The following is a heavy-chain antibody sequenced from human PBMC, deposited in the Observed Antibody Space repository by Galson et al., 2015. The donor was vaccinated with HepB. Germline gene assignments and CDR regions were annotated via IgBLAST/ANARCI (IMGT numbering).Heavy chain of an antibody. J-gene: IGHJ4*02. CDR3: ARESYSSGWYSNLGSGDF. Sequence: SLRLSCAASGFTFSSYGMHWVRQAPGKGLEWVAVIWYDGSNKYYADSVKGRFTISRDNSKNTLYLQMNSLRAEDTAVYYCARESYSSGWYSNLGSGDFWGQGTLVTVSS. D-gene: IGHD6-19*01. CDR2: IWYDGSNK. CDR1: GFTFSSYG. V-gene: IGHV3-33*08.